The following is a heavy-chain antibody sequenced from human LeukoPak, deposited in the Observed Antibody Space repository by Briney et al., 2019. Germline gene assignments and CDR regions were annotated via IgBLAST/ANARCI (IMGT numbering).Heavy chain of an antibody. J-gene: IGHJ3*02. CDR2: IKQDGSGK. D-gene: IGHD2-8*01. CDR3: AKEELMGSAFDM. Sequence: GGSLRLSCAASGFTFSSYWMSWVRQAPGKGLEWVANIKQDGSGKYYVDSVKGRFTISRDNAKNSLYLQMNSLRADDTAVYYCAKEELMGSAFDMWGQGTMVTVSS. CDR1: GFTFSSYW. V-gene: IGHV3-7*05.